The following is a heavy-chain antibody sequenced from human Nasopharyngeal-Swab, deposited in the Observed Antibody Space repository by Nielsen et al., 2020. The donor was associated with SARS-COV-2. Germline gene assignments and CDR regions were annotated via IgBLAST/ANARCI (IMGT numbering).Heavy chain of an antibody. V-gene: IGHV1-69*13. CDR3: ARRPYSSSSGDYYYGMDV. D-gene: IGHD6-6*01. CDR2: IIPIFGTA. CDR1: GGTFSSYA. Sequence: SVKVSCKASGGTFSSYAISWVRQAPGQGLEWMGGIIPIFGTANYAQKFQGRVTIAADESTSTAYMELSSLRSEDTAVYYCARRPYSSSSGDYYYGMDVWGQGTTVTVSS. J-gene: IGHJ6*02.